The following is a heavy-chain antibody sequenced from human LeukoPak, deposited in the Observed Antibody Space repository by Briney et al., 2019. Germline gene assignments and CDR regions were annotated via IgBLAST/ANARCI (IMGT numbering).Heavy chain of an antibody. V-gene: IGHV3-74*01. CDR2: INEYGSTT. Sequence: GGSLRLSCEASGFTFSIYWMHWVRQVPGKRLVWVSRINEYGSTTNYADSVKDRFIISRDNAKNTLYLQMNSLRAEDSAVYYCARDVAGSGSRWGQGTLVTVSS. D-gene: IGHD3-10*01. CDR1: GFTFSIYW. J-gene: IGHJ4*02. CDR3: ARDVAGSGSR.